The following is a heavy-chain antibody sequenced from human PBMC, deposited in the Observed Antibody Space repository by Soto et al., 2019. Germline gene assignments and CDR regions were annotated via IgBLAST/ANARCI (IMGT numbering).Heavy chain of an antibody. V-gene: IGHV3-23*01. Sequence: EVQLLESGGGLAQPGESLTLSCAASGFMFSGCAMSWVRQAPGKGLEWVSAVSNSGTSTSYADSVKGRFTLSSDNFKNTLSLHMRSLGCDDMNVYYCVKDMAASGCCDQWGQGTLVSVSS. J-gene: IGHJ5*02. CDR1: GFMFSGCA. CDR2: VSNSGTST. CDR3: VKDMAASGCCDQ. D-gene: IGHD6-13*01.